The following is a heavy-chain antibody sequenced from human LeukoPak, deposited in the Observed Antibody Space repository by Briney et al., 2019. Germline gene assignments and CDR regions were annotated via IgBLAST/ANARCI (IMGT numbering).Heavy chain of an antibody. D-gene: IGHD6-19*01. CDR1: GFTFSSYS. CDR2: ISSGSSII. Sequence: PGGSLRLSCAASGFTFSSYSMNWVRQAPGKGLEWVSYISSGSSIIHYADSVKGRFTISRDNAQNSLYLQMNSLRAEDTAVYYCARDFGARGWLDYWGQGTLVTVSS. CDR3: ARDFGARGWLDY. V-gene: IGHV3-48*01. J-gene: IGHJ4*02.